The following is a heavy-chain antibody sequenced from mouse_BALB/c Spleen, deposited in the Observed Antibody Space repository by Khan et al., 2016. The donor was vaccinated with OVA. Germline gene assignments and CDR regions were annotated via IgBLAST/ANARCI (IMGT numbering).Heavy chain of an antibody. V-gene: IGHV5-6*01. CDR2: VSTGGSYT. CDR1: GFTFSTYG. CDR3: TRRAYYYDSEGFAY. Sequence: DVHLVESGGDLVKPGGSLKLSCAASGFTFSTYGMSWVRQAPDKRLEWVATVSTGGSYTYYPDSVKGRFTISRDNATNTLYLQMSGLRSEDTAMFYCTRRAYYYDSEGFAYWGQGTLVTVSA. J-gene: IGHJ3*01. D-gene: IGHD1-1*01.